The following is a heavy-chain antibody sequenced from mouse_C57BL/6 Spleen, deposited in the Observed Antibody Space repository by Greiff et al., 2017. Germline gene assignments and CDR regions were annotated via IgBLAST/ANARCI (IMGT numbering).Heavy chain of an antibody. D-gene: IGHD2-1*01. CDR1: GFTFSDYG. J-gene: IGHJ1*03. Sequence: EVQLVESGGGLVQPGGSLKLSCAASGFTFSDYGMAWVRQAPRKGPEWVAFISNLAYSIYYAHTVTGRFTISRENAKNTLYLELSSLGEEDTAKYYGGRGGYGNYRYLDVWGTGTTVTVSA. CDR2: ISNLAYSI. V-gene: IGHV5-15*01. CDR3: GRGGYGNYRYLDV.